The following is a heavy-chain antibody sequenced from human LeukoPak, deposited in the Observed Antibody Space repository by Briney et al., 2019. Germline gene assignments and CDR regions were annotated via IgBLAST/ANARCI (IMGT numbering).Heavy chain of an antibody. J-gene: IGHJ4*02. CDR2: IWYDGSNK. CDR1: GFTFSSYW. CDR3: ARDHRRYCSGGSCSIGYFDY. Sequence: GGSLRLSCATSGFTFSSYWMSWVRQAPGKGLEWVAVIWYDGSNKYYADSVKGRFTISRDNSKNTLYLQMNSLRAEDTAVYYCARDHRRYCSGGSCSIGYFDYWGQGTLVTVSS. D-gene: IGHD2-15*01. V-gene: IGHV3-33*08.